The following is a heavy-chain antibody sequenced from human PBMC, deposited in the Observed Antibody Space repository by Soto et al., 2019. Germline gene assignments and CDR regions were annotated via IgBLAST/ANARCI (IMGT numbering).Heavy chain of an antibody. J-gene: IGHJ6*02. Sequence: SEPVSYKASGGTFSSYAISWLRQAPGQGLEWMGGIIPIFGTANYAQKFQGRVTITADESTSTGYMELSSLRSEDTAVYYWAREIDLPMDVWGRGTTVTVSS. CDR2: IIPIFGTA. D-gene: IGHD3-9*01. V-gene: IGHV1-69*13. CDR3: AREIDLPMDV. CDR1: GGTFSSYA.